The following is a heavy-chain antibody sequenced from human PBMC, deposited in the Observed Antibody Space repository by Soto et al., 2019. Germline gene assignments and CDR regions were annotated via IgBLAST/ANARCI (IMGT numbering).Heavy chain of an antibody. D-gene: IGHD3-10*01. CDR3: ARDRAYYGSGSYLAYYYYYGMDV. J-gene: IGHJ6*02. Sequence: GGSLRLSCAASGFTFSSHGMHWVRQAPGKGLEWVAVIWYDGSNKYYADSVKGRFTISRDNSKNTLYLQMNSLRAEDTAVYYCARDRAYYGSGSYLAYYYYYGMDVWGQGTKVTVSS. CDR1: GFTFSSHG. CDR2: IWYDGSNK. V-gene: IGHV3-33*01.